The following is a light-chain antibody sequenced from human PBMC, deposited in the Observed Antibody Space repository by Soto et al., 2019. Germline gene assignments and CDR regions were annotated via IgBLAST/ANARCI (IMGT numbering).Light chain of an antibody. Sequence: QSALTQPPSASGSPGQSVTISCTGTSSDVGGYNYVSWYQQHPRKAPKLMIYEVSKRPSGVPDRFSGSKSGNTASLTVSGLQDEDEADYYCSSYAGSNHLVVFGGGTKLTVL. V-gene: IGLV2-8*01. CDR1: SSDVGGYNY. J-gene: IGLJ2*01. CDR2: EVS. CDR3: SSYAGSNHLVV.